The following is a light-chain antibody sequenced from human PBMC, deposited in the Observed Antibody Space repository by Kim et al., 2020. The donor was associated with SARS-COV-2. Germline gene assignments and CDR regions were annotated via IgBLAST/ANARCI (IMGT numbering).Light chain of an antibody. CDR1: NSNIGSHH. Sequence: GQRVTISCSGSNSNIGSHHVNWNQQLPGTAPRLLIYTNTQRPSGVPDRFSGSKSGSSVSLAISGLQFEDEAFYYCATWDASLSRYVFGAGTKVTVL. CDR2: TNT. J-gene: IGLJ1*01. V-gene: IGLV1-44*01. CDR3: ATWDASLSRYV.